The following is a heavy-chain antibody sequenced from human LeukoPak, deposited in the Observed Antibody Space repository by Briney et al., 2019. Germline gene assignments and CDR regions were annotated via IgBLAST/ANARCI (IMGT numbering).Heavy chain of an antibody. CDR1: GYTFTGYY. V-gene: IGHV1-2*02. J-gene: IGHJ4*02. CDR2: INPNSGGT. D-gene: IGHD3-10*01. Sequence: GASVKVSCKASGYTFTGYYMHWVRQAPGQGPEGMGWINPNSGGTNYAQKFQGRVTMTRDSSIRTAYMELSRLRSDDTAVYYCATSFLWFGELLSFDYWGQGTLVTVSS. CDR3: ATSFLWFGELLSFDY.